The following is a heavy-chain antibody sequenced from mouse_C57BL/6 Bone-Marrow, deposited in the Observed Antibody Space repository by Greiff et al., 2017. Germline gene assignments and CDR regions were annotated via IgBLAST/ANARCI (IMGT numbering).Heavy chain of an antibody. Sequence: EVQLQQSGPELVKPGASVKISCKASGYSFTGYYMHWVKQSHGNILDWIGYIYPYNGVSSYNQKFKGKATLTVDKSSSTAYMELRSLTSEDSAVYYCARHYDYDVGFYYAMDYWGQGTSVTVSS. D-gene: IGHD2-4*01. CDR3: ARHYDYDVGFYYAMDY. CDR1: GYSFTGYY. CDR2: IYPYNGVS. V-gene: IGHV1-31*01. J-gene: IGHJ4*01.